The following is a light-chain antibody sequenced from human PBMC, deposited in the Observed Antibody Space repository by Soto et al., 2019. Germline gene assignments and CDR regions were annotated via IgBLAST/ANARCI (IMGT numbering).Light chain of an antibody. CDR2: VAS. J-gene: IGKJ4*01. V-gene: IGKV3D-20*02. CDR3: QQCRNWPLT. CDR1: QGVSSSY. Sequence: EIVLTQSPGTLSLSPGERATLSCRASQGVSSSYLAWYQQKPGQAPRLLIYVASTRATGIPARFSGSGYGTEFTLTISSLQSEDFAVYFCQQCRNWPLTFGGGTKVEIK.